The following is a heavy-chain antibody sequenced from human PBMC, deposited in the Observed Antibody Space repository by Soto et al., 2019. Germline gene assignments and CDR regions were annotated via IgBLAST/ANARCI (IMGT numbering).Heavy chain of an antibody. CDR2: IFNSGST. D-gene: IGHD1-26*01. CDR3: ATYTGSSCGCLDY. Sequence: PSETLSLTCTVSGGSVSSGTYYWSWIRQPPGMGLEWIGNIFNSGSTNYNPSLRSRVTISVDTSKNQFSLKLSSVTAADTAVYYCATYTGSSCGCLDYWGQGALVTVSS. J-gene: IGHJ4*02. V-gene: IGHV4-61*01. CDR1: GGSVSSGTYY.